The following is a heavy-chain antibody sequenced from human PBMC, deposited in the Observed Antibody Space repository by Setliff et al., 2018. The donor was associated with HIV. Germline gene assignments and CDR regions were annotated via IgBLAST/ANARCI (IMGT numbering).Heavy chain of an antibody. CDR1: GYIFIDYY. CDR2: INPRGGST. D-gene: IGHD3-22*01. Sequence: ASVKVSCKASGYIFIDYYMHWVRQAPGQGLEWMGMINPRGGSTSYAQNFQGRVTMTRDTSTHTVYMELSSLRSEDTAVYYCAKDDRYYYDTSDSPSNWFDPWGQGSLVTVSS. CDR3: AKDDRYYYDTSDSPSNWFDP. J-gene: IGHJ5*02. V-gene: IGHV1-46*01.